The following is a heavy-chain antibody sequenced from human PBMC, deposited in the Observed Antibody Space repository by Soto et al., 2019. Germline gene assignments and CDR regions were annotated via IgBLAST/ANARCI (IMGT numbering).Heavy chain of an antibody. CDR1: GGSISNYY. J-gene: IGHJ4*02. V-gene: IGHV4-59*01. CDR2: IYSSGST. CDR3: ARSIVEVTADDY. D-gene: IGHD2-21*02. Sequence: PSETLSLTCTVSGGSISNYYWNWIRQSPGKGLEWIGYIYSSGSTHYNPSLQNRVTISIDTSKNQVSLKVNSVTAADTAVYYCARSIVEVTADDYWGQGTLVTVSS.